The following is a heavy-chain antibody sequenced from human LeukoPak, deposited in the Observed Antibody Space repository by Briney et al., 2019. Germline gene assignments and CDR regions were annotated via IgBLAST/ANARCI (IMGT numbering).Heavy chain of an antibody. Sequence: SETLSLTCAVYGGSFSGYYWSWIRQPPGKGLEWIGEINHSGSTNYNPSLKSRVTISVDTSKNQFSLKLSSVSAADTAVYYCASVTPTDYGSAFDIWGQGTMVTVSS. D-gene: IGHD4-17*01. CDR3: ASVTPTDYGSAFDI. J-gene: IGHJ3*02. CDR1: GGSFSGYY. CDR2: INHSGST. V-gene: IGHV4-34*01.